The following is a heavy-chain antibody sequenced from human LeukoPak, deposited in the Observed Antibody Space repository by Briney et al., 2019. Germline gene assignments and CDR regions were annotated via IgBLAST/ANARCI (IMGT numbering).Heavy chain of an antibody. Sequence: GGSLRLSCAASRFTFSFYWMTWVRQAPGKGLEWVANIKGDGTEKSYVDSVKGRFTISRDNADNSLSLQMNSLRAEDTAVYYCARWAESGGYYYIAYWGHGTLVTVSS. CDR2: IKGDGTEK. CDR3: ARWAESGGYYYIAY. J-gene: IGHJ4*01. D-gene: IGHD3-22*01. V-gene: IGHV3-7*01. CDR1: RFTFSFYW.